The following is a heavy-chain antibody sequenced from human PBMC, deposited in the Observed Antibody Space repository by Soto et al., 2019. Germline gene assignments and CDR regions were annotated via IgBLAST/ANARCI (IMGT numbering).Heavy chain of an antibody. CDR3: AKLGSGYYTGLYFEY. Sequence: EVQLVESGGALVQRGGSLRLSCAASGFTFGDYWMSWVRQAPGKGLEWVADIKKDGSEKYYVDSVKGRFTVSRDNAEKSLFLQMNSLRAEDMAVYYCAKLGSGYYTGLYFEYWGQGTLVTVSS. D-gene: IGHD3-3*01. CDR2: IKKDGSEK. V-gene: IGHV3-7*03. J-gene: IGHJ4*02. CDR1: GFTFGDYW.